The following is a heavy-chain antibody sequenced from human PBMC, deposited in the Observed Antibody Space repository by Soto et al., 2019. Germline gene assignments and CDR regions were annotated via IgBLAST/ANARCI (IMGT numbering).Heavy chain of an antibody. V-gene: IGHV4-30-4*01. D-gene: IGHD4-17*01. Sequence: TLSLTCTASGGSLSSGTYYWSWIRQPPGKGLEWIGYIYHSGSSQSNPSLKSRVTISIDTSKNQFSLELRSVTAADTAVYYCARGLLDTTVDYYFDSWGPGRLVTVSS. CDR3: ARGLLDTTVDYYFDS. CDR2: IYHSGSS. J-gene: IGHJ4*02. CDR1: GGSLSSGTYY.